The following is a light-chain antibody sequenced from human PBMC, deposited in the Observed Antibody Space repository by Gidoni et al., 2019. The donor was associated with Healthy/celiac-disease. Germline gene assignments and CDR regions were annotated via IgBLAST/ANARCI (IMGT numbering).Light chain of an antibody. Sequence: DIQMTQSPSSLSASVGDRVTITCRASQSISSYLNWYQQKQGKAPKLLIYAASSLQSGVPSRFSGSGSGTDFTLTISSLQPEDFATYYCQQSYSTLETFGGGTKVEIK. CDR1: QSISSY. J-gene: IGKJ4*01. CDR2: AAS. CDR3: QQSYSTLET. V-gene: IGKV1-39*01.